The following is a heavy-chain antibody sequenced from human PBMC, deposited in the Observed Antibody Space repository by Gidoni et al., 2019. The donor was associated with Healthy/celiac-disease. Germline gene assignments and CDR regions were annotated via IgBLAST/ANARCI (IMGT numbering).Heavy chain of an antibody. D-gene: IGHD1-26*01. J-gene: IGHJ6*02. CDR2: ISYDGSNK. Sequence: QVQLVESGGGVVQPGRSLSLSCAASGLTFSSYAMHWVRQAPGKGLEWVAVISYDGSNKYYADSVKGRFTISRDNSKNTLYLQMNSLRAEDTAVYYCARISAKRRGLPFSLVNDYGMDVWGQGTTVTVSS. CDR1: GLTFSSYA. V-gene: IGHV3-30-3*01. CDR3: ARISAKRRGLPFSLVNDYGMDV.